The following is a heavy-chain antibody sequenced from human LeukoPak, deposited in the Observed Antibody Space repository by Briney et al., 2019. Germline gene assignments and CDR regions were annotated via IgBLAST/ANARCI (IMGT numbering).Heavy chain of an antibody. Sequence: GGSLRLSCAAFGFTVGSNYVNWVRQAPGKGLEWVANIKQDGSEKYYVDSVKGRFTISRDNAKNSLYLQMNSLRAEDTAVYYCARGDQYSSSWYYYYYGMDVWGQGTTVTVSS. CDR2: IKQDGSEK. CDR1: GFTVGSNY. D-gene: IGHD6-13*01. J-gene: IGHJ6*02. CDR3: ARGDQYSSSWYYYYYGMDV. V-gene: IGHV3-7*01.